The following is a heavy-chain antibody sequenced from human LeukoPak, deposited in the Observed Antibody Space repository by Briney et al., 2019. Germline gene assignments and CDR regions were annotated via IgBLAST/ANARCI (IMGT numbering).Heavy chain of an antibody. CDR1: GGSFSGYY. V-gene: IGHV4-34*01. Sequence: SETLSLTCAVYGGSFSGYYWSWIRQPPGKGLEWIGEINHSGSTNYNPSLKSRVTISVDTSKNQFSLKLSSVTAGDTAVYYCARGLFRFCSSTTCLSPFDFWGQGTLVTVSS. CDR3: ARGLFRFCSSTTCLSPFDF. CDR2: INHSGST. D-gene: IGHD2-2*01. J-gene: IGHJ4*02.